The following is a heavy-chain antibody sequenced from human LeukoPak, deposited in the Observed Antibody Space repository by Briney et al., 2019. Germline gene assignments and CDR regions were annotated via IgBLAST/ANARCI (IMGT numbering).Heavy chain of an antibody. CDR2: IWYDGSNK. J-gene: IGHJ5*02. Sequence: PGGSLRLSCAASGFTFSSYGMHWVRQAPGKGLEWVAVIWYDGSNKYYADSVKGRFTISRDNSKNTLYLQMNSLRAEDTAVYYCARDRGVTGWFDRWGQGTLVTVSS. CDR3: ARDRGVTGWFDR. D-gene: IGHD2-21*02. V-gene: IGHV3-33*01. CDR1: GFTFSSYG.